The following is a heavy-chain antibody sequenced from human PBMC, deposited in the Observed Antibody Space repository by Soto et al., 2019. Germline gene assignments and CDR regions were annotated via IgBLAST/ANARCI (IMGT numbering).Heavy chain of an antibody. CDR1: GFSLSTSGLG. J-gene: IGHJ4*02. CDR3: AHRPSGWYLFDY. CDR2: IYWNDDK. Sequence: QITLKESGPTLVRPTQTLTLTCTFSGFSLSTSGLGVGWIRQPQGKALEWLALIYWNDDKRYSPSLKARLTITKDTSKNQVVLTMTNMDPVDTATYYCAHRPSGWYLFDYWGQGTLVTVS. D-gene: IGHD6-19*01. V-gene: IGHV2-5*01.